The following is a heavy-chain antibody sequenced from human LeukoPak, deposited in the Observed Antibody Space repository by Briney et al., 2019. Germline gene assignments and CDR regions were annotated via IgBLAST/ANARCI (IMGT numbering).Heavy chain of an antibody. CDR1: GFTFSSYY. CDR2: IYHGGST. CDR3: AATPVISAWHWNY. J-gene: IGHJ4*02. D-gene: IGHD6-19*01. V-gene: IGHV3-53*01. Sequence: GGSLRLSCAASGFTFSSYYMSWVRQAPGKGLEWVADIYHGGSTYYADSVKSRFTISRDNSKNTLYLQMNGLRAEGTAAYFCAATPVISAWHWNYWGQGTLVTVSS.